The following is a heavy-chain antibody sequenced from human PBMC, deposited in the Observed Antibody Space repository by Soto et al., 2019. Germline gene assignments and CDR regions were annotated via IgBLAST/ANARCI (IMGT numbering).Heavy chain of an antibody. CDR2: ISGSGGST. Sequence: GGSLRLSCAASGFTFSSYAMSWVRQAPGKGLEWVSAISGSGGSTYYADSVKGRFTISRDNSKNTLYLQMNSLRAEDTAVYYCASPLVVVVPAANAIDIWGQGTMVTVSS. D-gene: IGHD2-2*01. CDR1: GFTFSSYA. J-gene: IGHJ3*02. CDR3: ASPLVVVVPAANAIDI. V-gene: IGHV3-23*01.